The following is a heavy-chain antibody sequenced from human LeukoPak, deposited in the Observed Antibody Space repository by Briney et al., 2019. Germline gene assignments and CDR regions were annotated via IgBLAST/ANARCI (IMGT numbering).Heavy chain of an antibody. CDR3: ARAPYYDFWSGYYIYYYYGMDV. CDR2: TSYDGSNK. D-gene: IGHD3-3*01. J-gene: IGHJ6*02. CDR1: GFTFNNYA. V-gene: IGHV3-30*04. Sequence: GGSLRLSCAASGFTFNNYAMTWVRQAPGKGLEWVAVTSYDGSNKYYADSVKGRFTISRDNSKNTLYLQMNSLRAEDTAVYYCARAPYYDFWSGYYIYYYYGMDVWGQGTTVTVSS.